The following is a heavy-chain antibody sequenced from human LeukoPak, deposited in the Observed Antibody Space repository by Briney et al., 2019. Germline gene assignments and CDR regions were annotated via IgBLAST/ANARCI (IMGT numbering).Heavy chain of an antibody. CDR2: ISGSVGST. CDR3: AKPYYYDSSDNYYGNFDY. V-gene: IGHV3-23*01. Sequence: PGGSLRLSCAASGFSFSTYTMAWVRQAPGKGLEWVSGISGSVGSTYYADSVKGRFTISRDNSKNTLYLQMNRLRAEDTAVYYCAKPYYYDSSDNYYGNFDYWGQGTLVTVSS. CDR1: GFSFSTYT. D-gene: IGHD3-22*01. J-gene: IGHJ4*02.